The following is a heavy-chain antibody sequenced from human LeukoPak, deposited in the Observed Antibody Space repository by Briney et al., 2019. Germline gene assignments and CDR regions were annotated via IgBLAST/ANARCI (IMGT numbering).Heavy chain of an antibody. CDR3: ARAQPAPSDYYDSSGSFDP. D-gene: IGHD3-22*01. CDR2: IDPSDSYT. J-gene: IGHJ5*02. Sequence: GESLKISCKGSGYSFTSYWISWVRQMPGKGLEWMGRIDPSDSYTNYSPSFQGHVTTSADKSISTAYLQWSSLKASDTAMYYCARAQPAPSDYYDSSGSFDPWGQGTLVTVSS. CDR1: GYSFTSYW. V-gene: IGHV5-10-1*01.